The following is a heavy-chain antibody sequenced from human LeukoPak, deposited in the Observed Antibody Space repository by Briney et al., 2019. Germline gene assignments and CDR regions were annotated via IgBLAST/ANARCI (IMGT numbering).Heavy chain of an antibody. CDR1: GGSISSGSYY. D-gene: IGHD6-19*01. V-gene: IGHV4-61*02. J-gene: IGHJ4*02. Sequence: SQTLSLTCTVSGGSISSGSYYWSWIRQPAGKGLEWIGRIYTSGSTNYHPSLKSRVTISVDTSKNQFSLKLSSVTAADTAVYYCASGPGWYPFDYWGQGTLVTVSS. CDR2: IYTSGST. CDR3: ASGPGWYPFDY.